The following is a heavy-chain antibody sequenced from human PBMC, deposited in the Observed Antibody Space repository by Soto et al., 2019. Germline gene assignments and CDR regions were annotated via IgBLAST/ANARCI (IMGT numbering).Heavy chain of an antibody. Sequence: ALLNVSWKAVGESFTGYYGSWGLQEPGQGLEWMGVTNPHGGSTAYAQKFKGRVTLTRDTSASTVYMEVSSLTSEDTAMYYCARSSGGNFGIIIEGTNWFAPWGQGTLVTVSS. V-gene: IGHV1-46*01. CDR3: ARSSGGNFGIIIEGTNWFAP. CDR2: TNPHGGST. J-gene: IGHJ5*02. CDR1: GESFTGYY. D-gene: IGHD1-26*01.